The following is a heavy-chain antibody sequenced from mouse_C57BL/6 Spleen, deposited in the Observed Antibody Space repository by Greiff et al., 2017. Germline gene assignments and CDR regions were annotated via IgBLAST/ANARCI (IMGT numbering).Heavy chain of an antibody. CDR2: ISNGGGST. CDR1: GFTFSDYY. J-gene: IGHJ4*01. D-gene: IGHD2-12*01. Sequence: VMLVESGGGLVQPGGSLKLSCAASGFTFSDYYMYWVRQTPEKRLEWVAYISNGGGSTYYPDTVKGRFTISRDNAKNTLYLQMSRLKSEDTAMYYCARIYYRDYDAMDYWGQGTSVTVSS. CDR3: ARIYYRDYDAMDY. V-gene: IGHV5-12*01.